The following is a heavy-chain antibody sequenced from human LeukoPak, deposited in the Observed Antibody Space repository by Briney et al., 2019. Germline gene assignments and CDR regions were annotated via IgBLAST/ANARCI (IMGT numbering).Heavy chain of an antibody. V-gene: IGHV3-33*01. Sequence: PGGSLRLSCAASGLTFSSDGMHWGRQAPGKGLEWVAFIGDDGNNKYYADSVKGRFTISRDNAKNSLYLQMTSLRAEDTAVYYCARTELRYGDYAAEFDYWGQGTLVTVSS. D-gene: IGHD4-17*01. CDR3: ARTELRYGDYAAEFDY. J-gene: IGHJ4*02. CDR2: IGDDGNNK. CDR1: GLTFSSDG.